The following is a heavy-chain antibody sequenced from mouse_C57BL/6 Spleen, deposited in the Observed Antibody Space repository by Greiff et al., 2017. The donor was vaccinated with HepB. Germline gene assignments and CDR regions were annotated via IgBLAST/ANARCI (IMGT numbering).Heavy chain of an antibody. V-gene: IGHV5-4*01. J-gene: IGHJ4*01. Sequence: EVHLVESGGGLVKPGGSLKLSCAASGFTFSSYAMSWVRQTPEKRLEWVATISDGGSYTYYPDNVKGRFTISRDNAKNNLYLQMSHLKSEDTAMYYCARERACALDYWGQGTSVTVSS. D-gene: IGHD3-3*01. CDR3: ARERACALDY. CDR2: ISDGGSYT. CDR1: GFTFSSYA.